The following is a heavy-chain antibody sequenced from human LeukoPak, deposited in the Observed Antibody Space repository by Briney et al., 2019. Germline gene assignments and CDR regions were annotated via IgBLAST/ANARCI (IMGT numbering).Heavy chain of an antibody. Sequence: SVKVSCKASGGTFSSYAISWVRQAPGQGLEWMGGIIPIFGTPNYAQKFQGRVTITAEKSTSTTYMELSSLRSEDTAVYYCAREADIVAKGCFDYWGQGTLVTVSS. V-gene: IGHV1-69*06. CDR3: AREADIVAKGCFDY. CDR2: IIPIFGTP. CDR1: GGTFSSYA. D-gene: IGHD5-12*01. J-gene: IGHJ4*02.